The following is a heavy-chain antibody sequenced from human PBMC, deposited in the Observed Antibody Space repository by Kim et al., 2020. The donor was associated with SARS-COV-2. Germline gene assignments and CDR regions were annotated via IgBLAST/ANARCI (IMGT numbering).Heavy chain of an antibody. CDR2: IYYSGST. CDR3: ATNYYDSSGYYFWFDP. D-gene: IGHD3-22*01. J-gene: IGHJ5*02. CDR1: GGSISSSSYY. V-gene: IGHV4-39*01. Sequence: SETLSLTCTVSGGSISSSSYYWGWIRQPPGKGLEWIGSIYYSGSTYYNPSLKSRVTISVDTSKNQFSLKLSSVTAADTAVYYCATNYYDSSGYYFWFDPWGQGTEVTVSS.